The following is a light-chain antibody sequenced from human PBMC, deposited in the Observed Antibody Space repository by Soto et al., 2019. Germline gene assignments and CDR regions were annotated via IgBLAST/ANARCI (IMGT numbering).Light chain of an antibody. CDR1: QSVLSSSNNKNY. J-gene: IGKJ4*01. Sequence: DIVMTQSPDSLAVSLGERATINCKSSQSVLSSSNNKNYLAWYQQRPGQPPKLLSYWASTRQNGFPNRFSGSGSGTDFTLTISSVQPEDVAVYYCQQYYAIPLTFGGGTKVEIK. CDR2: WAS. CDR3: QQYYAIPLT. V-gene: IGKV4-1*01.